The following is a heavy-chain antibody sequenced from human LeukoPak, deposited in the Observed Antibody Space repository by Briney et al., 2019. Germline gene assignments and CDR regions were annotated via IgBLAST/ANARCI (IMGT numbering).Heavy chain of an antibody. Sequence: GASVKVSCKASGYTFTGYYMHWVRQAPGQGLEWMGIINPSGGSTSYAQKFQGRVTMTRDTSTSTVYMELSSLRSEDTAVYYCAREKSIAAAGIRRNNWFDPWGQGTLVTVSS. D-gene: IGHD6-13*01. V-gene: IGHV1-46*01. CDR3: AREKSIAAAGIRRNNWFDP. CDR2: INPSGGST. CDR1: GYTFTGYY. J-gene: IGHJ5*02.